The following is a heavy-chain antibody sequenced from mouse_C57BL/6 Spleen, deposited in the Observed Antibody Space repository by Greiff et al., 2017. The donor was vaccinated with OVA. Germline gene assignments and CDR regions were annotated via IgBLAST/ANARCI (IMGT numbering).Heavy chain of an antibody. CDR3: ARDTTVVATRYYYAMDY. D-gene: IGHD1-1*01. J-gene: IGHJ4*01. CDR1: GYTFTGYW. CDR2: ILPGSGST. Sequence: LVESGAELMKPGASVKLSCKATGYTFTGYWIEWVKQRPGHGLEWIGEILPGSGSTNYNEKFKGKATFTADTSSNTAYMQLSSLTTEDSAIYYCARDTTVVATRYYYAMDYWGQGTSVTVSS. V-gene: IGHV1-9*01.